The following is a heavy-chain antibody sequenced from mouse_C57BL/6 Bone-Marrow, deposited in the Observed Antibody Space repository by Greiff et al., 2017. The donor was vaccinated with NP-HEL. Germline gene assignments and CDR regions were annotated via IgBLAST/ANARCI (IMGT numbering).Heavy chain of an antibody. Sequence: QVQLQQSGAELARPGASVKLSCKASGYTFTSYGISWVKQRTGQGLEWIGEIYPRSGNTYYNEKFKGKATLTADKSSSTAYMELRSLTSEDSAVYFCARSGDGYDYDGRSWFAYWGQGTLVTVSA. D-gene: IGHD2-4*01. V-gene: IGHV1-81*01. J-gene: IGHJ3*01. CDR3: ARSGDGYDYDGRSWFAY. CDR1: GYTFTSYG. CDR2: IYPRSGNT.